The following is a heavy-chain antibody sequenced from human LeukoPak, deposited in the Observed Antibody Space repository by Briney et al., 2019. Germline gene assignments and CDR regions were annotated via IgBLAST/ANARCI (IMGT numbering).Heavy chain of an antibody. Sequence: PGGSLRLSCAASGFTLSSYTMTWVRQAPGKGLEWVSSISRSSSYIYYVDSVKGRFTISRDNAKNSLYLQMNSLRAEDTAVYYCARGRYDSSGYYRGPDWFDPWGQGTLVTVSS. CDR2: ISRSSSYI. D-gene: IGHD3-22*01. V-gene: IGHV3-21*01. J-gene: IGHJ5*02. CDR3: ARGRYDSSGYYRGPDWFDP. CDR1: GFTLSSYT.